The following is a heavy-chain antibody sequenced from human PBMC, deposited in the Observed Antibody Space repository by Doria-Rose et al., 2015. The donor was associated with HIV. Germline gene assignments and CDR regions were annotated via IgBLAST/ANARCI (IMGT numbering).Heavy chain of an antibody. D-gene: IGHD6-13*01. V-gene: IGHV2-26*01. CDR2: IFSDDES. CDR1: GVSLSSPGMG. J-gene: IGHJ4*02. CDR3: ARIKSCRWYHKYYFDF. Sequence: QESGPVLVKPTETLTLTCTVSGVSLSSPGMGVSWIRQPPGKALEWLANIFSDDESSYKTSLKSRPTISRGTSKSQVVLTMTDMDPVDTATYCCARIKSCRWYHKYYFDFWGQGTLVIVSA.